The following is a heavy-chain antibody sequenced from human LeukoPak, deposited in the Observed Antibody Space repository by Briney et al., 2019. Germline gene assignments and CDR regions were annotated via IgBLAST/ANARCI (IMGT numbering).Heavy chain of an antibody. J-gene: IGHJ5*02. CDR3: ARGSGLGSYFDGP. Sequence: GGSLRLSCVASGFSFSSYSMNWVRQAPGKGLEWVSTISSGTGSYIYYADSVRGRFTISRDNAKNSLYLQMNSLRAEDAAVYYCARGSGLGSYFDGPWGQGTLVTVSS. CDR2: ISSGTGSYI. V-gene: IGHV3-21*01. CDR1: GFSFSSYS. D-gene: IGHD3-10*01.